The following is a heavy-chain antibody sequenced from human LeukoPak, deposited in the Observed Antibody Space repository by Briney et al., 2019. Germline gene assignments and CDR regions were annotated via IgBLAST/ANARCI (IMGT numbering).Heavy chain of an antibody. CDR2: IIPIFGTA. D-gene: IGHD3-10*01. CDR3: ARSGVHPYYFGMDV. CDR1: GGTFSSYA. V-gene: IGHV1-69*13. Sequence: SVKVSCTASGGTFSSYAISWVRQAPGQGLEWMGGIIPIFGTANYAQKFQGRVTITADESTSTAYMELSSLRSEDTAVYYCARSGVHPYYFGMDVWGQGTTVTVSS. J-gene: IGHJ6*02.